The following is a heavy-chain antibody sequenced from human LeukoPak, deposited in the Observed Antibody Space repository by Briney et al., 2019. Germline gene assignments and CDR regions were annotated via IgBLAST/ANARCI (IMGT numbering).Heavy chain of an antibody. D-gene: IGHD2-2*01. CDR3: ARVPKLGYCSSTSCYWGYY. J-gene: IGHJ4*02. CDR1: GGSISSGGYY. CDR2: IYHSGST. Sequence: SQTLSLTCTVSGGSISSGGYYWSWIRQPPGKGLEWIGYIYHSGSTYYNPSLKSRVTISVDRSKNQFSLKLSSVTAADTAVYYCARVPKLGYCSSTSCYWGYYWGQGTLVTVSS. V-gene: IGHV4-30-2*01.